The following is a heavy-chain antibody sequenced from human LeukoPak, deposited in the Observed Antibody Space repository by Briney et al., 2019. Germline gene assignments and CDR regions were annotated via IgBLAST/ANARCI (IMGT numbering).Heavy chain of an antibody. CDR2: IWYDGSNK. CDR3: ARGLGDTTMASRPGWFDP. CDR1: GFTFSSYG. J-gene: IGHJ5*02. Sequence: GGSLRLSCAASGFTFSSYGMHWVRQAPGKGLEWVAVIWYDGSNKYYADSVKGRFTISRDNAKNSLYLQMNSLRAEDTAVYYCARGLGDTTMASRPGWFDPWGQGTLVTVSS. D-gene: IGHD5-18*01. V-gene: IGHV3-33*01.